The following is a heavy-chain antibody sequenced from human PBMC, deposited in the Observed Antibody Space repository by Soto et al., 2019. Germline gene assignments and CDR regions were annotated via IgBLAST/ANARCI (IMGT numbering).Heavy chain of an antibody. CDR3: AKDLLRPGRAYGMDV. V-gene: IGHV3-30*18. CDR2: ISYDGSNK. Sequence: QVQLVESGGGVVQPGRSLRLSCAASGFTFSSYGMHWVRQAPGKGLEWVAVISYDGSNKYYADPVKGRFTISRDNSKNTLYLQMNSLRAEDTAVYYCAKDLLRPGRAYGMDVWGQGTTVTVSS. D-gene: IGHD6-25*01. CDR1: GFTFSSYG. J-gene: IGHJ6*02.